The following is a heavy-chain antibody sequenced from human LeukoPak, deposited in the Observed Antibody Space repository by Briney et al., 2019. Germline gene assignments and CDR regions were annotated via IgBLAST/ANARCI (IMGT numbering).Heavy chain of an antibody. CDR2: IYYSGST. CDR3: ARGESASHSFDY. V-gene: IGHV4-31*03. CDR1: GGSIRSGGYY. J-gene: IGHJ4*02. Sequence: SETLSLTCTVSGGSIRSGGYYWNWIRQHPGEGLEWIGYIYYSGSTYYNPSLKSRVTISIDTSTKQFSLKLSSVTAADAAVFYCARGESASHSFDYWGRGTLVTVSS.